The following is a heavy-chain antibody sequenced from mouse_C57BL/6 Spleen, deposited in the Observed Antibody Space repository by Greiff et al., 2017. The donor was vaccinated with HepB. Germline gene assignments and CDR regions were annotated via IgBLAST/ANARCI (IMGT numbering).Heavy chain of an antibody. D-gene: IGHD2-3*01. CDR3: KREGDGYLYYFDY. CDR1: GFTFSSYA. J-gene: IGHJ2*01. CDR2: ISSGGGYI. Sequence: EVQLVESGEGLVKPGASLKLSCAASGFTFSSYAMSWVRQTPEKRLEWVAYISSGGGYIYYADTVKGRFTISRDNARNTRYLQISSLTSEDTAMYYCKREGDGYLYYFDYWGQGTTLTVSS. V-gene: IGHV5-9-1*02.